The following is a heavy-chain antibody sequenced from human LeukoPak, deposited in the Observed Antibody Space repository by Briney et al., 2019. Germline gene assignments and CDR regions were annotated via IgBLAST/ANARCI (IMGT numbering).Heavy chain of an antibody. J-gene: IGHJ4*02. CDR1: GGSSSGYY. CDR2: INHSGST. CDR3: GLGYCSGGSCLELREY. Sequence: SETLSLTCAVYGGSSSGYYWSWIRQPPGKGLEWIGEINHSGSTNYNPSLKSRVTISVDTSKNQFSLKLSSVTAADTAVYYCGLGYCSGGSCLELREYWGQGTLATVSS. V-gene: IGHV4-34*01. D-gene: IGHD2-15*01.